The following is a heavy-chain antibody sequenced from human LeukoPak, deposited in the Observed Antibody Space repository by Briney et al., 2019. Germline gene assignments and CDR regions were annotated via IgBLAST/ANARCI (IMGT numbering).Heavy chain of an antibody. CDR3: AKDQTWDYYGSGTYSTDRYNWFDP. CDR2: TTGSGGTT. CDR1: GFTFSSYA. D-gene: IGHD3-10*01. J-gene: IGHJ5*02. Sequence: GGSLRLSCTASGFTFSSYAMSWVRQGPGKGLEWVSATTGSGGTTYYANSVKGRFTVSRDNSKNTLYLEMNSLRAEDTAIYFCAKDQTWDYYGSGTYSTDRYNWFDPWGQGTLVTVSS. V-gene: IGHV3-23*01.